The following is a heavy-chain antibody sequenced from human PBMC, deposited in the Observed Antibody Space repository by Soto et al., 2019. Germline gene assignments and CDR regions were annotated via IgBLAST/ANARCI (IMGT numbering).Heavy chain of an antibody. CDR3: AGDGGYYSND. D-gene: IGHD3-22*01. CDR2: ISAYNGNT. Sequence: QVQLVQSGAEVKKPGASVKVSCKASGYNFTSYGIRRVRQAPGQGLEWIVWISAYNGNTNYAQNLQARVTMTTDTCTSTAYMELRSLGADDTAVYYCAGDGGYYSNDWGQGTLVTVSS. J-gene: IGHJ4*02. CDR1: GYNFTSYG. V-gene: IGHV1-18*01.